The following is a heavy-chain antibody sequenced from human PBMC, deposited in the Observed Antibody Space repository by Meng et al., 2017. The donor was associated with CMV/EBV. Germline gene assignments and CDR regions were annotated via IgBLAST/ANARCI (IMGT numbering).Heavy chain of an antibody. J-gene: IGHJ6*02. CDR1: GFTFSSYE. CDR2: ISSSGSTI. V-gene: IGHV3-48*03. D-gene: IGHD6-6*01. CDR3: ARGGLYSRSSGDYYYYGMDV. Sequence: GESLKISCAASGFTFSSYEMNWVRQAPGKGLEWVSYISSSGSTIYSAASVKGRFTISRDNAKNSLYLQMNSLRAEDTAVYYCARGGLYSRSSGDYYYYGMDVWGQGTTVTVSS.